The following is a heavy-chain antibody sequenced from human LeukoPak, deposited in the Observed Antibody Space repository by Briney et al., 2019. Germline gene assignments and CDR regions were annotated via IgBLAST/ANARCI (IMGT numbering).Heavy chain of an antibody. CDR1: GYSFTAFY. J-gene: IGHJ4*02. Sequence: ASVKVSCKASGYSFTAFYIHWVRQAPGQGLEWMGWIHPRSGDTRYAQKFQGRVTMARDTSISTVYMDLSSLGSDDTAVYYCARDGEYGTGSYYRGSFDYWGQGILVTVSS. CDR3: ARDGEYGTGSYYRGSFDY. CDR2: IHPRSGDT. V-gene: IGHV1-2*02. D-gene: IGHD3-10*01.